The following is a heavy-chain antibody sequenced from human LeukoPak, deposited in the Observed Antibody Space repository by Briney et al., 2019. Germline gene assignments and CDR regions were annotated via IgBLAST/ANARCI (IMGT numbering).Heavy chain of an antibody. Sequence: SETLSLTCSISGGSISSSSYYWGWIRQPPGKGLEWIGSFYYSGNTYHNPSLKSRVTISVDTSKNEFSLNLRSVTAADTAVFYCARTAGIAVAGSRQYFDYWGQGMLVTVSS. D-gene: IGHD6-19*01. V-gene: IGHV4-39*01. CDR1: GGSISSSSYY. CDR3: ARTAGIAVAGSRQYFDY. CDR2: FYYSGNT. J-gene: IGHJ4*02.